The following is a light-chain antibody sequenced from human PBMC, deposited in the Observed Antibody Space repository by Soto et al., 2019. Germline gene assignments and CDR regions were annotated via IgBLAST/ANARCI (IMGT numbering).Light chain of an antibody. J-gene: IGKJ4*01. Sequence: DIQMTQSPSTLSASVGDTVTVTCRASQSIRSWLAWYQQKPGKAPKLLIYDAYSLESGVPSRFSGRRSGTEFTLTIAGLQPEDFATYYCQQYESYSPLTFGGGTKVDIK. V-gene: IGKV1-5*01. CDR1: QSIRSW. CDR2: DAY. CDR3: QQYESYSPLT.